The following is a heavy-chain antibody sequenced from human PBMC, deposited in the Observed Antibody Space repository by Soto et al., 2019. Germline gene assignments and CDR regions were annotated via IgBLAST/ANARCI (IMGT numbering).Heavy chain of an antibody. CDR1: GFTFSSYA. CDR3: AKVVGSYYLTGYYFDY. CDR2: ISGSGGST. V-gene: IGHV3-23*01. Sequence: GGSLRLSCAASGFTFSSYAMSWVRQAPGKGLEWVSAISGSGGSTYYADSVKGRFTISRDNSKNTLCLQMNSLRAEDTAVYYCAKVVGSYYLTGYYFDYWGQGTLVTVSS. D-gene: IGHD3-10*01. J-gene: IGHJ4*02.